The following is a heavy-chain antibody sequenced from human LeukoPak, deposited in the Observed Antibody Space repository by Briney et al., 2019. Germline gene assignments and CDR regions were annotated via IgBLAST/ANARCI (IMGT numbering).Heavy chain of an antibody. CDR1: GGSISSYY. J-gene: IGHJ6*02. CDR3: ARSRSGPGYGMDV. Sequence: PSETLSLTCTVSGGSISSYYWSWIRQPPGKGLEWIGYIYYNGSTNYNPSLKSRVTISVDTSKNQFSLKLSSVTAADTAVYYCARSRSGPGYGMDVWGQGTTVTVSS. D-gene: IGHD1-14*01. CDR2: IYYNGST. V-gene: IGHV4-59*01.